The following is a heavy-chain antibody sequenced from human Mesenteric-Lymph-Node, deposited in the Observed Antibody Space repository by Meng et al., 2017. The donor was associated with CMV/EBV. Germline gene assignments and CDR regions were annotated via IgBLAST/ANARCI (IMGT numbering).Heavy chain of an antibody. CDR2: ISSSSSYI. V-gene: IGHV3-21*01. CDR1: GFIFSSYN. D-gene: IGHD2-15*01. Sequence: GESLKISCAASGFIFSSYNMNWVRQAPGKGLEWVSSISSSSSYIYYVDSLKGRFTISRDNAKNSLYLQMNSLRPDDTAVYYCVRAGSGFYSVNFDHWGQGTLVTVSS. J-gene: IGHJ4*02. CDR3: VRAGSGFYSVNFDH.